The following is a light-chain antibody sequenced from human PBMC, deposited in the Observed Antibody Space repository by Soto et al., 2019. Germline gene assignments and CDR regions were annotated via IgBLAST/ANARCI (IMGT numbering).Light chain of an antibody. V-gene: IGKV3D-20*01. J-gene: IGKJ2*01. CDR1: RTVSSSY. CDR3: QQYGSSPYT. CDR2: DAS. Sequence: PGERATLSCGASRTVSSSYLAWYQQKPGLAPRLLIYDASSRATGIPDRFSGSGSGTDFTLTISRLEPEDFAVYYCQQYGSSPYTFGQGTKLEIK.